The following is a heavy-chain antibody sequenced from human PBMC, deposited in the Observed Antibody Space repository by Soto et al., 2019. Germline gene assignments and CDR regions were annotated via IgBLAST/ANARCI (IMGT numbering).Heavy chain of an antibody. CDR2: ISGSGGST. CDR1: GFTFSSYA. CDR3: AAAPRETVTPPWDY. V-gene: IGHV3-23*01. J-gene: IGHJ4*02. Sequence: EVQLLESGGGLVQPGGSLRLSCAASGFTFSSYAMNWVRQAPGTGLEWVSGISGSGGSTNYADSVKGRFTISRDNSKNTLHLPMSSLIAEDTAVYYCAAAPRETVTPPWDYWGQGTLVTGSS. D-gene: IGHD2-15*01.